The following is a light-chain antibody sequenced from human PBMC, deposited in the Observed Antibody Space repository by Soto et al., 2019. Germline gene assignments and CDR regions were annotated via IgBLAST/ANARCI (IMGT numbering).Light chain of an antibody. J-gene: IGLJ2*01. V-gene: IGLV2-8*01. CDR1: SSDVGGYNY. CDR2: EVS. Sequence: QSALTQTPSASGSPGQSVTISCTGTSSDVGGYNYVSWYQQHPGKAPKLMIYEVSKRPSGVPDRFSGSKSGNTASLTVSGLQAEDEADYYCSSYAGSNNLGVFGGGTKLTVL. CDR3: SSYAGSNNLGV.